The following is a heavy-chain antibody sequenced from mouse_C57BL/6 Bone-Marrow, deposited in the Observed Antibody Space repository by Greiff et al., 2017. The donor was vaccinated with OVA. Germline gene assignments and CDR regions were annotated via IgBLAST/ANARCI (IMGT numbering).Heavy chain of an antibody. CDR1: GFTFSSYA. V-gene: IGHV5-4*01. D-gene: IGHD1-1*01. J-gene: IGHJ4*01. CDR3: ARRFITTVVAPYAMDY. Sequence: EVHLVESGGGLVKPGGSLKLSCAASGFTFSSYAMSWVRQTPEKRLEWVATISDGGSYTYYPDNVKGRFTISRDNAKNNLYLQMSHLKSEDTAMYYCARRFITTVVAPYAMDYWGQGTSVTVSS. CDR2: ISDGGSYT.